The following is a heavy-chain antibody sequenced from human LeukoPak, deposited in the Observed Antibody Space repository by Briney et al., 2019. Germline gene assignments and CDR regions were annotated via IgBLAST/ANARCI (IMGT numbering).Heavy chain of an antibody. D-gene: IGHD1-26*01. CDR2: ITSSSTYI. CDR1: GFTFSSYS. CDR3: ATPVGARVDY. J-gene: IGHJ4*02. Sequence: GGSLRLSCAASGFTFSSYSMNWVRQAPGEGLEWVSSITSSSTYISYADSVKGRFTISRDNAKNSLYLQMNSLRAEDTAVYYCATPVGARVDYWGQGTLVIVSS. V-gene: IGHV3-21*01.